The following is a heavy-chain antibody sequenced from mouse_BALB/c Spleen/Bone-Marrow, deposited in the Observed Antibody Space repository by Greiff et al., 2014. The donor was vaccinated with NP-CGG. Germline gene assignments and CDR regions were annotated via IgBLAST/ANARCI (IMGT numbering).Heavy chain of an antibody. CDR2: INPSTGYT. CDR1: GYTFPSYW. V-gene: IGHV1-7*01. D-gene: IGHD2-1*01. J-gene: IGHJ2*01. Sequence: VQLQQSGAELAKPGASVKMSCKASGYTFPSYWMHWVKQRPGQGLEWIGYINPSTGYTDYNQKFKDKATLTADKSSSTAYMEMSSLTSEDSAFYYCVRGVYGKYWGQGTTLTVSS. CDR3: VRGVYGKY.